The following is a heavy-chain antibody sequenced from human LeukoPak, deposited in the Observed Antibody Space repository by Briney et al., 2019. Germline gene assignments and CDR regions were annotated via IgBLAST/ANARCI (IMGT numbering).Heavy chain of an antibody. CDR1: GGSVSSGSYY. D-gene: IGHD2-2*01. CDR2: IYYSGST. J-gene: IGHJ6*04. V-gene: IGHV4-61*01. Sequence: SETLSLTCTVSGGSVSSGSYYWSWIRQPPGKGLEWIGYIYYSGSTNYNPSLKSRVTISVDTSKNQFSLKLSSVTAADTAVYYCARDPVVVVPAARAGYYYGMDVWGKGTTVTVSS. CDR3: ARDPVVVVPAARAGYYYGMDV.